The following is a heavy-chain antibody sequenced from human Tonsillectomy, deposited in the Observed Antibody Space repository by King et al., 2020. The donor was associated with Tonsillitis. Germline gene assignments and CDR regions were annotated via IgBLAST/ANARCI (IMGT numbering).Heavy chain of an antibody. CDR3: ARAPYYYDSSGYFYDLYYFDY. J-gene: IGHJ4*02. CDR1: GYTFTSYA. CDR2: INTNTGNP. D-gene: IGHD3-22*01. V-gene: IGHV7-4-1*02. Sequence: VQLVESGSELKKPGASVKVSCTSSGYTFTSYAMNWVRQAPGQGLEWMGWINTNTGNPTYAQGFTGRFVFSLDTSVSTAYLQISSLEAEDTAVYYCARAPYYYDSSGYFYDLYYFDYWGQGTLVTVSS.